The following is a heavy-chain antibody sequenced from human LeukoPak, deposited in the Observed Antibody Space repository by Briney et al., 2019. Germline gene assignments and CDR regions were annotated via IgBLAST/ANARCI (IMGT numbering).Heavy chain of an antibody. CDR1: GFTFSSYA. Sequence: GGSLRLSCAASGFTFSSYAMSWVRQAPGKGLEWVSAISGSGGSTYYADSVKGRFTISRDNSKNTLYLQMNSLRAEDTAVYYCAKDKSRGVATIPYYYYYYGMDVWGQGTTVTVSS. J-gene: IGHJ6*02. D-gene: IGHD5-12*01. V-gene: IGHV3-23*01. CDR2: ISGSGGST. CDR3: AKDKSRGVATIPYYYYYYGMDV.